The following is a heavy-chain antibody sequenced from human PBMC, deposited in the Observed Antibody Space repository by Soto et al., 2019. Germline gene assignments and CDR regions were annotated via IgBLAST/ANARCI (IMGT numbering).Heavy chain of an antibody. Sequence: GSLRLSCTASGFTFGDYAMSWVRQAPGKGLEWVGFIRSKAYGGTTEYAASVKGRFTISRDDSKSIAYLQMNSLKTEDTAVYYCTRGGPDYEFDYWGQGTLVTVSS. D-gene: IGHD4-17*01. CDR1: GFTFGDYA. CDR3: TRGGPDYEFDY. CDR2: IRSKAYGGTT. V-gene: IGHV3-49*04. J-gene: IGHJ4*02.